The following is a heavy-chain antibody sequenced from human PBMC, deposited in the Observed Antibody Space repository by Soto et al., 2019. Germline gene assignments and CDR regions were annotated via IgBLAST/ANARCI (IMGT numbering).Heavy chain of an antibody. J-gene: IGHJ6*02. CDR3: ARGGGSGYSWPPYGMDV. Sequence: ASVKVSCKASGYTFTSYGISWVRQAPGQGLEWMGWISAYNGNTNYAQKLQGRVTMTTDTSTSTAYMELRSLKSEDTAVYYCARGGGSGYSWPPYGMDVWGQGTTVTVSS. CDR1: GYTFTSYG. D-gene: IGHD3-22*01. V-gene: IGHV1-18*01. CDR2: ISAYNGNT.